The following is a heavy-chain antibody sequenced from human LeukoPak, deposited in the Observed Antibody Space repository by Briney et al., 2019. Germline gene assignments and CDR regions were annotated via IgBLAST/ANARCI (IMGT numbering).Heavy chain of an antibody. CDR2: ISSSSTYR. J-gene: IGHJ6*02. V-gene: IGHV3-21*01. CDR1: GFTFSSYS. Sequence: PGGSLRLSCAASGFTFSSYSMNWVRQAPGKGLEWVSSISSSSTYRYYADSVKGRFTISRDNAKNSLFLQMNSLRAEDTAVYYCARDLGQDYYGSGTKPVWGQGTSVTVSS. CDR3: ARDLGQDYYGSGTKPV. D-gene: IGHD3-10*01.